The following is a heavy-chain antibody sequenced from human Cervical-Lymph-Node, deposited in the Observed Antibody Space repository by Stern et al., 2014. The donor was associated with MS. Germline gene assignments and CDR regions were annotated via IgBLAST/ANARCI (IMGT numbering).Heavy chain of an antibody. CDR1: GYTFTAYF. CDR2: ISPKTGSA. D-gene: IGHD1-26*01. CDR3: ARDRGSYSDY. V-gene: IGHV1-2*02. Sequence: VQVVEYGAEVERTGASVKVSCKDSGYTFTAYFLHWVRQAPGQGLEWMVWISPKTGSATYAQKFQDRVTMTRDTSINTGYMEVSSLRSDDTAVYYCARDRGSYSDYWGQGTLVAVSS. J-gene: IGHJ4*02.